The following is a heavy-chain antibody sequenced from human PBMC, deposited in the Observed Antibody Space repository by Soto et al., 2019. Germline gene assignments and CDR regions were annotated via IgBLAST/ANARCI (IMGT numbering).Heavy chain of an antibody. D-gene: IGHD6-6*01. V-gene: IGHV4-34*01. J-gene: IGHJ4*02. Sequence: AETLTVTCAVYVGSFRVYYWSWIGQPPGKGLEWIGEINHSGSTNYNPSLKSRVTISVDTSKNQFSLKLSSVTAADTAVYYCARLRRDPSSSSVDYWGQGTLVTGSS. CDR3: ARLRRDPSSSSVDY. CDR2: INHSGST. CDR1: VGSFRVYY.